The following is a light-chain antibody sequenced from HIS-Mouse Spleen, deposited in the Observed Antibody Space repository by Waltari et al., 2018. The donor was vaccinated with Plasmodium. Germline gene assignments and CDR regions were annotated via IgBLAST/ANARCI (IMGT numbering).Light chain of an antibody. V-gene: IGLV2-8*01. J-gene: IGLJ2*01. CDR1: SSDVGGYNY. CDR2: EVS. CDR3: SSYAGSNNLV. Sequence: QSALPQPPSASGSPGQSVPISCTGTSSDVGGYNYVSWYQQHPGKAPNLMIYEVSKRPSGVPDRFSGSKSGNTASLTVSGLQAEDEADYYCSSYAGSNNLVFGGGTKLTVL.